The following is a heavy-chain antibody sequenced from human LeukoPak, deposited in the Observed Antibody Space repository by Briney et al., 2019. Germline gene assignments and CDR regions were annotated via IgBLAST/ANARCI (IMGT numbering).Heavy chain of an antibody. D-gene: IGHD4-11*01. CDR1: GFTFSSYE. V-gene: IGHV3-48*03. CDR3: ASLPTGPYNWFDP. J-gene: IGHJ5*02. Sequence: GGSLRLSCAASGFTFSSYEMNWVRQAPGKGLEWVSYISSSGSTIYYAGSVKGRFTISRDNAKNSLYLQMNSLRAEDTAVYYCASLPTGPYNWFDPWGQGTLVTVSS. CDR2: ISSSGSTI.